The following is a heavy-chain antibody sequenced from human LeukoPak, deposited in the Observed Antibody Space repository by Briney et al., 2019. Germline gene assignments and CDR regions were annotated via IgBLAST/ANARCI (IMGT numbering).Heavy chain of an antibody. D-gene: IGHD3-22*01. Sequence: PSETLSLTCTVSGYSISSGYYWGWIRQPPGKGLEWIGSIYHSGSTYYNPSLKSRVTISVDTSKNQFSLKLSSVTAADTAVYYCARGGYYRIYFDYWGQGALVTVSS. J-gene: IGHJ4*02. CDR3: ARGGYYRIYFDY. CDR1: GYSISSGYY. CDR2: IYHSGST. V-gene: IGHV4-38-2*02.